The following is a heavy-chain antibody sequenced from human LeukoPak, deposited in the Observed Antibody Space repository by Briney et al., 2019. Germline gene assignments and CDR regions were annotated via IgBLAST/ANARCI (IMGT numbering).Heavy chain of an antibody. J-gene: IGHJ5*02. Sequence: ASVKVSCKASGYTFTGYYMHWVRQAPGQGLEWMGWINPNSGGTNYAQKFQGRVTMTRDTSISTAYMELSRLRSDDTVVFYCARGDYYDSSGSRVPWFDPWGQGTLVTVSS. CDR3: ARGDYYDSSGSRVPWFDP. CDR2: INPNSGGT. CDR1: GYTFTGYY. V-gene: IGHV1-2*02. D-gene: IGHD3-22*01.